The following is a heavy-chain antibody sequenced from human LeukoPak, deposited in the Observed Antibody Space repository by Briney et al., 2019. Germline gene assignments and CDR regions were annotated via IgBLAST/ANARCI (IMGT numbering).Heavy chain of an antibody. V-gene: IGHV4-34*01. Sequence: SETLSLTCAVYGGSFSGHSWSWIRQAPGKGLEWIGEISHTGGINYNPSLKSRVTISADTSKNQFSLRLTSVTAADTAVYYCARVGGLWFGELLGSDDAFDIWGQGTMVTVSS. CDR2: ISHTGGI. CDR1: GGSFSGHS. D-gene: IGHD3-10*01. CDR3: ARVGGLWFGELLGSDDAFDI. J-gene: IGHJ3*02.